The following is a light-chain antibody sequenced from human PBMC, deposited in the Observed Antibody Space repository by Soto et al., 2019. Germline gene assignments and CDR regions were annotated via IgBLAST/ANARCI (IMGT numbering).Light chain of an antibody. CDR2: AAS. J-gene: IGKJ4*01. V-gene: IGKV1-39*01. Sequence: DIQMTQSPSSLSASVGDRVTITCRASQTISGYLNWYQQKPGKAPELLIYAASYLGNGVPSRFSGSGSGTYFTLTISSLQPEDLATYDCQQSYTTTLTVGGGTAVDI. CDR1: QTISGY. CDR3: QQSYTTTLT.